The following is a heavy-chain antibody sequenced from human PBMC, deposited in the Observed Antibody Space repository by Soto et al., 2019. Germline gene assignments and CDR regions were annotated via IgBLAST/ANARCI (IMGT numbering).Heavy chain of an antibody. CDR3: ASRHCSGGSCFNAAAFDI. CDR2: IDPSDSYT. V-gene: IGHV5-10-1*01. CDR1: GYSFTSYW. D-gene: IGHD2-15*01. J-gene: IGHJ3*02. Sequence: GESLKISCKGSGYSFTSYWISWVRQMPGKGLEWMGRIDPSDSYTNYSPSFQGHVTISADKSISTAYLQWSSLKASDTAMYYCASRHCSGGSCFNAAAFDIWGQGTMVTVSS.